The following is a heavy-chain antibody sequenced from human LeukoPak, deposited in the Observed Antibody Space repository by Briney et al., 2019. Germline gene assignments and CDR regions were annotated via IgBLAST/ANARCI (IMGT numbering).Heavy chain of an antibody. D-gene: IGHD2-2*01. J-gene: IGHJ6*02. CDR3: ARESFHIVVVPAANYGMDV. CDR1: GGSFSGYY. Sequence: PSETLSLTCAVYGGSFSGYYWSWIRQPPGKGLEWIGEINHSGSTNYNPSLKSRVTISVDTSKNQFSLKLSSVTAADTAVYYCARESFHIVVVPAANYGMDVWGQGTTVTVS. CDR2: INHSGST. V-gene: IGHV4-34*01.